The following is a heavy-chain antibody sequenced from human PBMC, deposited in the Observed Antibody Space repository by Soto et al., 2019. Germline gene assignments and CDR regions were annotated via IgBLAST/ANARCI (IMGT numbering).Heavy chain of an antibody. CDR3: AITTVDTSMWSWLDP. D-gene: IGHD1-20*01. Sequence: QDQLVQSGGEVEKPGASVKVSCKASGYTFTRYGISWVRQAPGQGLEWMGWISADTGTRFYAQKFQGRVTMTTDMATTTAYMELGSLRSDDTAVYYCAITTVDTSMWSWLDPWGQGTRVTVSS. CDR2: ISADTGTR. J-gene: IGHJ5*02. V-gene: IGHV1-18*01. CDR1: GYTFTRYG.